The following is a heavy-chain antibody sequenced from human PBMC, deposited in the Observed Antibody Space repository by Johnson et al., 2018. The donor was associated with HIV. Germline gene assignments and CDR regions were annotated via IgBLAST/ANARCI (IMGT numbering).Heavy chain of an antibody. Sequence: VQLVESGGGVVQPGRSLRLSCEASGFTFSSYGMHWVRQAPGKGLEWVSYISSSGITIYYADSVKGRFTISRDNAKNSLYLQMNSLRAEDTAVYYCAKDSRRWGAFSDAFDIWGQGTMVTVSS. V-gene: IGHV3-48*04. CDR2: ISSSGITI. CDR3: AKDSRRWGAFSDAFDI. D-gene: IGHD1-26*01. CDR1: GFTFSSYG. J-gene: IGHJ3*02.